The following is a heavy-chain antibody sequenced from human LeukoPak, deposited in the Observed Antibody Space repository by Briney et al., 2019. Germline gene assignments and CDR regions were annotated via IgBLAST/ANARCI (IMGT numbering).Heavy chain of an antibody. V-gene: IGHV1-69*05. CDR3: ASQSRRSWHYFDY. Sequence: SVNVSCMASGGTFSSYAISWVRQAAGQGLEWMGGIIPIFGTANYAQKFQGRVTITTDKSTSTAYIEQSSLRSEDPAVYYCASQSRRSWHYFDYWGQGTLVTVSS. CDR1: GGTFSSYA. D-gene: IGHD6-13*01. CDR2: IIPIFGTA. J-gene: IGHJ4*02.